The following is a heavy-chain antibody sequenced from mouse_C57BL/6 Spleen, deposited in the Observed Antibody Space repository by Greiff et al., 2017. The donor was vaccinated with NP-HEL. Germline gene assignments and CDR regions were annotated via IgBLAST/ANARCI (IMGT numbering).Heavy chain of an antibody. CDR2: IDPSDSYT. J-gene: IGHJ2*01. Sequence: QVQLQQPGAELVKPGASVKLSCKASGYTFTSYWMQWVKQRPGQGLEWIGEIDPSDSYTNYNQKFKGKATLTVDTSSSTAYMQLSSLTSEDSAVYYVARSYGSSYEGYFDYWGQGTTLTVSS. CDR3: ARSYGSSYEGYFDY. D-gene: IGHD1-1*01. CDR1: GYTFTSYW. V-gene: IGHV1-50*01.